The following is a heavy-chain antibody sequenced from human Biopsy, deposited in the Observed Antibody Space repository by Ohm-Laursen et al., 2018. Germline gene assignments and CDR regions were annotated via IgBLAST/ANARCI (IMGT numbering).Heavy chain of an antibody. D-gene: IGHD1-26*01. V-gene: IGHV4-59*12. J-gene: IGHJ3*02. Sequence: SQTLSLTCTVSGGSISSYYWNWIRQPPGKGLEWIGYIYYSGTTDYSPSLKSRVTISIDKSKNQFFLKLSSVTAADTAMYYCARDEGLLRAFDIWGQGTLGTVSS. CDR1: GGSISSYY. CDR3: ARDEGLLRAFDI. CDR2: IYYSGTT.